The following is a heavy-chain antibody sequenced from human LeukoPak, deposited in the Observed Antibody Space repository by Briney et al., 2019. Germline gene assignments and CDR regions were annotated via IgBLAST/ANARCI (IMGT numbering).Heavy chain of an antibody. CDR1: GGSISSSNW. CDR2: IYHSGST. V-gene: IGHV4-4*02. Sequence: SETLSLTWAVSGGSISSSNWWSWVRQPPGKGLEWIGEIYHSGSTNYNPSLKSRVTISVDKSKNQFSLKLSSVTAADTAVYYCASSPDDSGYEDYWGQGTLVTVSS. D-gene: IGHD5-12*01. J-gene: IGHJ4*02. CDR3: ASSPDDSGYEDY.